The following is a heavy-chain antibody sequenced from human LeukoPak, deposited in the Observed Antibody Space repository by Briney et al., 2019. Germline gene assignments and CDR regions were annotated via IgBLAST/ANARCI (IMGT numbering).Heavy chain of an antibody. D-gene: IGHD6-6*01. CDR3: AKVTWESRPPACNS. Sequence: ETLSLTCAVYGGSFSGYYWSWIRQAPGKGLEWVSAIRGSGDTALYADSVKGRFTISRDNFKNIVYLEMNSLRAEDTATYYCAKVTWESRPPACNSWGPGTLVTVSS. V-gene: IGHV3-23*01. CDR1: GGSFSGYY. J-gene: IGHJ4*02. CDR2: IRGSGDTA.